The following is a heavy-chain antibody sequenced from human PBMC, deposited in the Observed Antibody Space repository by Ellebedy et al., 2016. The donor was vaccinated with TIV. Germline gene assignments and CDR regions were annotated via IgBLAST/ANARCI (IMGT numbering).Heavy chain of an antibody. CDR2: IKQDGSEK. Sequence: GESLKTSCASSGFTFSSYWMSWVRQAPGKGLEWVANIKQDGSEKYYVDSVKGRFTISRDNAKNSLYLQMNSLRAEDTAVYYCARDTLGYYFDYWGQGTLVTVSS. CDR3: ARDTLGYYFDY. D-gene: IGHD3-10*01. J-gene: IGHJ4*02. CDR1: GFTFSSYW. V-gene: IGHV3-7*01.